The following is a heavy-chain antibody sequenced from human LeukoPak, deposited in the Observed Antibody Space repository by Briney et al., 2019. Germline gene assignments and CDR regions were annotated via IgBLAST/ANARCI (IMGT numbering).Heavy chain of an antibody. CDR2: INHSGST. V-gene: IGHV4-34*01. CDR3: ARDSMVRGVGQSGRPLDY. J-gene: IGHJ4*02. Sequence: SETLSLTCAVYGGSFSGYYWSWIRQPPGKGLEWIGEINHSGSTNYNPSLKSRVTISVDTSKNQFSLKLSSVTAADTAVYYCARDSMVRGVGQSGRPLDYWGQGTLVTVSS. CDR1: GGSFSGYY. D-gene: IGHD3-10*01.